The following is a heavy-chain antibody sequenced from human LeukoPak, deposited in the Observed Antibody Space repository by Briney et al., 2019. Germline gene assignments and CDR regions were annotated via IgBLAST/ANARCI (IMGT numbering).Heavy chain of an antibody. CDR3: ARDPYYYDSSGYYYGMDV. D-gene: IGHD3-22*01. CDR2: ISSSSSYI. J-gene: IGHJ6*02. Sequence: GGSLRLSCAASGFTFSSYSMNWVRQAPGKGLEWVSFISSSSSYIYYADSVKGRFTISRDNAKNSLYLRMNSLRAEDTAVYYCARDPYYYDSSGYYYGMDVWGQGTTVTVSS. CDR1: GFTFSSYS. V-gene: IGHV3-21*01.